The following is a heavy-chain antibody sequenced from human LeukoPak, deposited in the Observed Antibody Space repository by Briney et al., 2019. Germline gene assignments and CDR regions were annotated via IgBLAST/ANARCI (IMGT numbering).Heavy chain of an antibody. D-gene: IGHD4-4*01. CDR3: ARGDSNLRRFDP. Sequence: NPSETLSLTCTVSGGSISSYSWSWIRQPPGKGLEWIGYIYHSGSTYYNPSLKSRVTISVDRSKNQFSLKLSSVTAADTAVYYCARGDSNLRRFDPWGQGTLVTVSS. V-gene: IGHV4-30-2*01. CDR1: GGSISSYS. CDR2: IYHSGST. J-gene: IGHJ5*02.